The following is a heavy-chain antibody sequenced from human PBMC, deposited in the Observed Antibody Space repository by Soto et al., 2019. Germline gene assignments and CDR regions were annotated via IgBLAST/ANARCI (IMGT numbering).Heavy chain of an antibody. D-gene: IGHD2-15*01. J-gene: IGHJ4*02. Sequence: VQLVESGGGLVQPGGSLRLSCAASGFTFSTYWMSWVRQAPGKGLEWVANIKQDGSEKYSVDCVKGRFTISRDNAKNYLYLEMSSLVAEDTAVYYCVREGLLSGSCDYWGQGALVTVSS. CDR3: VREGLLSGSCDY. V-gene: IGHV3-7*01. CDR1: GFTFSTYW. CDR2: IKQDGSEK.